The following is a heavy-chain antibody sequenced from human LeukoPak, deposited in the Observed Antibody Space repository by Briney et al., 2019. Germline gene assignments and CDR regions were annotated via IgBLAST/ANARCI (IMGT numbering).Heavy chain of an antibody. V-gene: IGHV4-39*01. CDR3: ARSSYRYYYGSGSYYFDFDP. CDR2: IYYSGST. J-gene: IGHJ5*02. Sequence: SETLSLTCTVSGGSISSSSYYWGWIRQPPGKGLEWIGSIYYSGSTYYNPSLKSRVTISVDTSKNQFSLKLSSVTAADTAVYYCARSSYRYYYGSGSYYFDFDPWGQGTLVTVSS. D-gene: IGHD3-10*01. CDR1: GGSISSSSYY.